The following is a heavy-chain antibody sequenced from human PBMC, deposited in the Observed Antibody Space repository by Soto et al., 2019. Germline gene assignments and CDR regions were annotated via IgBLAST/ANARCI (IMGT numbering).Heavy chain of an antibody. J-gene: IGHJ5*02. CDR3: ARGPFTTKAWIDP. Sequence: SETLSLTCTVSGGSISSYYWSWIRQPAGKGLEWIGRIYTSGNTNYNPSLKSRVTLSVDTSKNQFSLRVNSVTTADTAVYYCARGPFTTKAWIDPWGQGTLVTVSS. D-gene: IGHD4-17*01. V-gene: IGHV4-4*07. CDR1: GGSISSYY. CDR2: IYTSGNT.